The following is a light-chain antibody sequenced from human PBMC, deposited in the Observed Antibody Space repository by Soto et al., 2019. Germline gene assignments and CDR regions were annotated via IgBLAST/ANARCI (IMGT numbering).Light chain of an antibody. CDR2: GAS. CDR3: QQYNNWPWT. Sequence: IVMTQSPATLSVSPGERATLSCRASQSVSSNLAWYQQKPGQAPRLLIYGASTRATGIPARFSGSRSGTEFTLTISSLQSEDFAVYYCQQYNNWPWTFGQGTKV. V-gene: IGKV3-15*01. J-gene: IGKJ1*01. CDR1: QSVSSN.